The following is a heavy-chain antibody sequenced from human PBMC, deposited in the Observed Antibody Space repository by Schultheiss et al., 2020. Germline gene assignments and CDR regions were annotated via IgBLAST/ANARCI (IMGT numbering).Heavy chain of an antibody. J-gene: IGHJ6*02. Sequence: GGSLRLSCAASGFTFSSYGMHWVRQAPGKGLEWVAVISYDGSNKYYADSVKGRFTISRDNSKNTLYLQMNSLRAEDTAVYYCATLEYYYGMDVWGQGTTVTVSS. CDR1: GFTFSSYG. CDR3: ATLEYYYGMDV. D-gene: IGHD1-1*01. CDR2: ISYDGSNK. V-gene: IGHV3-30*19.